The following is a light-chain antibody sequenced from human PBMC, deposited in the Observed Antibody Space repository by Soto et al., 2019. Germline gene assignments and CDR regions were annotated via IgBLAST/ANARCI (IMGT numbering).Light chain of an antibody. J-gene: IGKJ2*01. CDR1: QSVLYSSNNKNY. CDR2: WAS. V-gene: IGKV4-1*01. Sequence: DIVMTQSPDSLAVSLGERATINCKSSQSVLYSSNNKNYLAWYQQRPRQPPKLLIHWASTRESGVPDRFSGSGSGTDFTLTITSLQAEDVAVYYCQQYESTPPTFGQGTKLEIK. CDR3: QQYESTPPT.